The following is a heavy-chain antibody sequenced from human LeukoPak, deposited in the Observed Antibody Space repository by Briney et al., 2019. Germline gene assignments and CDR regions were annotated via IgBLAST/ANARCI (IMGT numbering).Heavy chain of an antibody. CDR3: AKGGLIVVVPAAVDDAFDI. V-gene: IGHV3-23*01. D-gene: IGHD2-2*01. CDR2: ISGSGGST. J-gene: IGHJ3*02. Sequence: GGSLRLSCAASGFTFSSYAMSWVRQAPGKGLEWVSAISGSGGSTYYADSVKGRFTISRDNSKNTLYLQMNSLRAEDTAVYYCAKGGLIVVVPAAVDDAFDIWGQGTMVTVSS. CDR1: GFTFSSYA.